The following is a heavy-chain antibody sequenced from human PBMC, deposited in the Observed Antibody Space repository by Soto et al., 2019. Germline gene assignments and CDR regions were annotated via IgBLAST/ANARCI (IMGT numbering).Heavy chain of an antibody. CDR2: IYYSGST. CDR3: AGFVVPASRNSDFDY. J-gene: IGHJ4*02. CDR1: GISVSTSDYY. D-gene: IGHD2-15*01. V-gene: IGHV4-39*01. Sequence: LSLTCTVSGISVSTSDYYWGWVRQPPGKGLDWIGNIYYSGSTFYNPSLRSRVTLSVDTSKNQFSLRLNSVTVADTAVYFCAGFVVPASRNSDFDYWGQGTLVTVSS.